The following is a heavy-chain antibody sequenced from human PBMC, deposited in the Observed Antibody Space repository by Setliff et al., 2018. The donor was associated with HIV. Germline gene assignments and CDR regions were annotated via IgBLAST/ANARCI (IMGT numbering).Heavy chain of an antibody. CDR1: GGSIKSSSYY. CDR3: ARVPTSSWYVTTQRTKEYFHH. Sequence: SETLSLTCTVFGGSIKSSSYYWGWIRQPPGKGLEWIGSIYYSGNTYYNPSLKSRVTLSTDTSRNQFSLRLSSVTAADTAIYYCARVPTSSWYVTTQRTKEYFHHWGQGTLVTVSS. V-gene: IGHV4-39*07. D-gene: IGHD6-13*01. CDR2: IYYSGNT. J-gene: IGHJ1*01.